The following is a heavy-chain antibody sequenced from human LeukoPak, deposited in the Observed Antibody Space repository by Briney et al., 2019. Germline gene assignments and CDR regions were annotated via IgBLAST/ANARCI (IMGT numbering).Heavy chain of an antibody. J-gene: IGHJ6*02. V-gene: IGHV1-69*05. D-gene: IGHD5-12*01. CDR2: IIPIFGTA. Sequence: SVKVSCKASGGTFSSYAISWVRQAPGQGLEWMGGIIPIFGTANYAQKFQGRVTITTDESTSTAYMELSSLRSEDTAVYYCARFSPPTQGYSAYLFGYYYNGMDVWGQGTTVTVSS. CDR1: GGTFSSYA. CDR3: ARFSPPTQGYSAYLFGYYYNGMDV.